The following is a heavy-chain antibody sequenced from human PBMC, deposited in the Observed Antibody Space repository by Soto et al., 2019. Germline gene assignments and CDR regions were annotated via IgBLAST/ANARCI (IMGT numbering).Heavy chain of an antibody. J-gene: IGHJ6*02. V-gene: IGHV3-30*18. CDR2: ISYDGSNK. D-gene: IGHD2-8*01. CDR3: AKAEGYCTNGVCYRGVLPPPMDV. Sequence: PGGSLRLSCAASGFTFSSYGMHWVRQAPGKGLEWVAVISYDGSNKYYADSVKGRFTISRDNSKNTLYLQMNSLRAEDTAVYYCAKAEGYCTNGVCYRGVLPPPMDVWGQGTTVTVSS. CDR1: GFTFSSYG.